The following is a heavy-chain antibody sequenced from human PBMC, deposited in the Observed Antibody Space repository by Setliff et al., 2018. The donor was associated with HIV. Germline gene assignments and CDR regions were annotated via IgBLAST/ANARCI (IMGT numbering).Heavy chain of an antibody. CDR2: ISSSGRT. J-gene: IGHJ4*02. CDR1: GGSFSGYY. D-gene: IGHD3-3*01. V-gene: IGHV4-59*01. Sequence: PSETLSLTCSVSGGSFSGYYWSWIRQPPGKGLEWIGYISSSGRTSYNPSLKSRVTISVDTSRNQFSLKLTSVTAADTAIYYCARGVNFDYWGQGTQVTVSS. CDR3: ARGVNFDY.